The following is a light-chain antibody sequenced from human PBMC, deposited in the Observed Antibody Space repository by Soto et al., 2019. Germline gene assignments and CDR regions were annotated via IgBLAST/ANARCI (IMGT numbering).Light chain of an antibody. CDR3: QQYNSWPRT. CDR2: GAS. V-gene: IGKV3-15*01. J-gene: IGKJ1*01. CDR1: QSVSSN. Sequence: ETVMTQSPATLSVSPGERATLSCRASQSVSSNLAWYQQKPGQAPRLLIYGASTRASGVPARFSGSGFGTEFTLTISSLQSEDFAVYYCQQYNSWPRTFGQGTKVEIK.